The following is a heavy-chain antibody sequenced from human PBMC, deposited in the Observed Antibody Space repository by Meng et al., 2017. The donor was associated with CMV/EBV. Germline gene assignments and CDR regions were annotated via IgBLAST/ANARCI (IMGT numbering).Heavy chain of an antibody. CDR1: GGSISSSSYY. CDR3: ARFKYCSSTSCYLRNWFDP. J-gene: IGHJ5*02. D-gene: IGHD2-2*01. V-gene: IGHV4-39*07. CDR2: IYYSGST. Sequence: SETLSLTCTVSGGSISSSSYYWGWIRQPPGKGLEWIGSIYYSGSTYYNPSLKSRVTISVDTSKNQFSLKLSSVTAADTAVHYCARFKYCSSTSCYLRNWFDPWGQGTLVTVSS.